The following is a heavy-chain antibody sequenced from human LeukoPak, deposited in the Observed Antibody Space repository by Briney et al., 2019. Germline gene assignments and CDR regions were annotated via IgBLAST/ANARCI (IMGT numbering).Heavy chain of an antibody. D-gene: IGHD2-8*01. CDR2: ISYDGSNK. CDR3: ARDVPDIVLMVYATAYYFDY. CDR1: GFTFSSYA. V-gene: IGHV3-30*04. Sequence: PGRSLRLSCAASGFTFSSYAMHWVRQAPGKGLEWVAVISYDGSNKYYADFVKGRFTISRDNSKNTLYLQMNSLRAEDTAVYYCARDVPDIVLMVYATAYYFDYWGQGTLVTVSS. J-gene: IGHJ4*02.